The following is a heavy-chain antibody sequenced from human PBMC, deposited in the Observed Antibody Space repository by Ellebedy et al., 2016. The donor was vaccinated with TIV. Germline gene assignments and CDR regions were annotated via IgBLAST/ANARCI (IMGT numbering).Heavy chain of an antibody. D-gene: IGHD2-8*02. Sequence: MPSETLSLTCTVSGGSISSHYWSWIRQPPGKGLEWIGYIYYSGSTHYNPSLRSRVTISVDTSKTQFSLKLNSVTAEDTSVYYCARHGTGIEPWGQGTLVTVSS. CDR2: IYYSGST. V-gene: IGHV4-59*08. CDR1: GGSISSHY. J-gene: IGHJ5*02. CDR3: ARHGTGIEP.